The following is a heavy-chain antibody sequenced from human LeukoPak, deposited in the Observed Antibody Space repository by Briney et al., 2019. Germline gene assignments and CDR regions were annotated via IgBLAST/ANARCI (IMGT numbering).Heavy chain of an antibody. J-gene: IGHJ4*02. CDR3: AKDNSGFLFFWDY. CDR1: GFTFSSYA. Sequence: GGSLRLSCAASGFTFSSYAMSWVRQAPGKGLEWASAISGSGGSTYYADSVEGRFTISRDNSKNTLYLQMNSLRAEDTAVYYCAKDNSGFLFFWDYWGQGTLVTVSS. CDR2: ISGSGGST. V-gene: IGHV3-23*01. D-gene: IGHD5-12*01.